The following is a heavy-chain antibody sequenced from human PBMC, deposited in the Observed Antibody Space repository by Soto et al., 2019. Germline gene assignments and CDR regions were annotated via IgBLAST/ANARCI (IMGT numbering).Heavy chain of an antibody. Sequence: PSETLSLTCTVYGGSFTFSGYYWSWHRPPPGKGLEWIGEINHSGSTNYNPSLESRVTISLDTSTNQFSLDLTSVTAADTAVYYCVRGRILRLRFGDFDSWGQGTLVTVSS. CDR3: VRGRILRLRFGDFDS. V-gene: IGHV4-34*01. CDR1: GGSFTFSGYY. D-gene: IGHD5-12*01. CDR2: INHSGST. J-gene: IGHJ4*02.